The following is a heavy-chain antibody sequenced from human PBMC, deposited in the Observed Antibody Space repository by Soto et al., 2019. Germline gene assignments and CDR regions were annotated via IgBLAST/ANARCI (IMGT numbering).Heavy chain of an antibody. J-gene: IGHJ6*02. CDR2: INPSGGST. Sequence: ASVKVSCKASGGTFSSYTISWVRQAPGQGLEWMGRINPSGGSTSYAQKFQGRVTMTRDTSTSTVYMELSSLRSEDTAVYYCARERIQLWLRAYYGMDVWGQGTTVTVSS. V-gene: IGHV1-46*01. CDR3: ARERIQLWLRAYYGMDV. D-gene: IGHD5-18*01. CDR1: GGTFSSYT.